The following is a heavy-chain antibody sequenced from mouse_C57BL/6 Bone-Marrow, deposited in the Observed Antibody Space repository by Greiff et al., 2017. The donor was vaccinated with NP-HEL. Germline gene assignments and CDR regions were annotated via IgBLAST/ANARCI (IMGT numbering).Heavy chain of an antibody. CDR1: GYTFTDYY. Sequence: QVQLQQSGPELVKPGASVKISCKASGYTFTDYYINWVKQRPGQGLEWIGWIFPGSGSTNYNEKFKSKATLTVDKSSSTAYMQLSSLTSEDSAVYYCARWDLGFAYWGQGTLVTVSA. J-gene: IGHJ3*01. CDR3: ARWDLGFAY. CDR2: IFPGSGST. V-gene: IGHV1-75*01. D-gene: IGHD4-1*01.